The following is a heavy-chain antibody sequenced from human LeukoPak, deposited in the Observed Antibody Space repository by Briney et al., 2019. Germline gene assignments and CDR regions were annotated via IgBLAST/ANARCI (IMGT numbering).Heavy chain of an antibody. CDR2: ISTGGNYI. CDR3: TRTRGAVAKIDY. J-gene: IGHJ4*02. V-gene: IGHV3-11*03. D-gene: IGHD6-19*01. Sequence: GGSLRLSCAAPGFTFSDYYMSWIRKAPGKGLKWVSYISTGGNYINYAYSVKGRFTISRDDAKNSLYLQMNSLRAEDTAVYYCTRTRGAVAKIDYWGQGTLVTVSS. CDR1: GFTFSDYY.